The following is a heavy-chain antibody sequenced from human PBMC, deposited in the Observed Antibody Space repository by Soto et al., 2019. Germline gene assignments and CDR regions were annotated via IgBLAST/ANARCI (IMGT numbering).Heavy chain of an antibody. CDR2: TYYRSKWYN. Sequence: PSQTLSLTCAISGDSVSSNSAAWNWIRQSPSRGLEWLGRTYYRSKWYNDYAVSVKSRITINPDTSKNQFSLQLNSVTPEDTAVYYCARDDCSGGSCYVAYYYGMDVWGQGTTVTVSS. V-gene: IGHV6-1*01. D-gene: IGHD2-15*01. CDR1: GDSVSSNSAA. J-gene: IGHJ6*02. CDR3: ARDDCSGGSCYVAYYYGMDV.